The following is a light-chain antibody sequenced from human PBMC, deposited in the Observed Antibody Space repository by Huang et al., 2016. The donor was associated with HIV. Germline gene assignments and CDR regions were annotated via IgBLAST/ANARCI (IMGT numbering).Light chain of an antibody. CDR1: QDISNY. V-gene: IGKV1-33*01. Sequence: DIQMTQSPSSLSASVGDRVTITCQASQDISNYLNWYQQKPGKAPQLLIYDASNLETGVSSRFSGSGSGTDFTFTISSLQPEDIATYYCQQYDNLPRFTFGPGTKVDIK. CDR2: DAS. J-gene: IGKJ3*01. CDR3: QQYDNLPRFT.